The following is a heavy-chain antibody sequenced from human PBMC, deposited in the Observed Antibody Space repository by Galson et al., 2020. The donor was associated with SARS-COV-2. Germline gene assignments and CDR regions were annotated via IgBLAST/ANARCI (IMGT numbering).Heavy chain of an antibody. J-gene: IGHJ3*02. D-gene: IGHD3-10*01. CDR2: INPGFGTP. Sequence: SVKVSCKASGGTFSSSAINWVRQAPGQGLQWMGGINPGFGTPIYAQRFQGRVTITADESTNTAYMELNSLRSEDTALYYLAREGGSGGRFTIGRGISNDAFDIWGQGTMLTVSS. V-gene: IGHV1-69*13. CDR3: AREGGSGGRFTIGRGISNDAFDI. CDR1: GGTFSSSA.